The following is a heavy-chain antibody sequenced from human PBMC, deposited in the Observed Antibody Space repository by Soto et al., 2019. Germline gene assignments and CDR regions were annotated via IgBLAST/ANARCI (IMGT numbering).Heavy chain of an antibody. Sequence: ESLKISCAASGFSFDDYTMHWVRQGPGKGLEWVSLITWDGGSTYYADSVKGRFTISRDNSKNSLYLQMNSLRTEDTALYYCAKDINSSGWYSLDYWGQGTLVTVS. CDR3: AKDINSSGWYSLDY. J-gene: IGHJ4*02. V-gene: IGHV3-43*01. D-gene: IGHD6-19*01. CDR2: ITWDGGST. CDR1: GFSFDDYT.